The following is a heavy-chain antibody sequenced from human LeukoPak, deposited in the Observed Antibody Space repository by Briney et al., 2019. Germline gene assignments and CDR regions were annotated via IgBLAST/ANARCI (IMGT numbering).Heavy chain of an antibody. CDR3: ASSGERYYFDY. CDR1: GGTFSSYA. J-gene: IGHJ4*02. CDR2: IIPFIGTA. D-gene: IGHD7-27*01. V-gene: IGHV1-69*05. Sequence: ASVKVSCKASGGTFSSYANSWVRQAPGQGLEWMGRIIPFIGTANYAQKFQGRVTITTDESTSTAYIELSSLRSEDTAVYYCASSGERYYFDYWGQGTLVTVSS.